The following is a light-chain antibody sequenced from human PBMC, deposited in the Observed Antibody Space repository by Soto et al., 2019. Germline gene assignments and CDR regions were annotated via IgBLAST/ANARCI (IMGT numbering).Light chain of an antibody. Sequence: QSVLTQPASVSGSPGQSITISCTGTSSDVGGYNYVSWYQQHPGKAPKLMIYEVSNRPSGVSNRLSGSKSGNTASLTISGLQAEDEDDYYCSSYTSSSTPGVFGTGTKLTVL. CDR3: SSYTSSSTPGV. J-gene: IGLJ1*01. V-gene: IGLV2-14*01. CDR1: SSDVGGYNY. CDR2: EVS.